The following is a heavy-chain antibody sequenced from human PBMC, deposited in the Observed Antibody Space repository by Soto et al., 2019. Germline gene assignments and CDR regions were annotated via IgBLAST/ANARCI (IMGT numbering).Heavy chain of an antibody. D-gene: IGHD3-10*01. CDR2: IIPIFGTA. CDR1: GSTFSSYA. CDR3: PRDWGYGSGSYENWFDP. J-gene: IGHJ5*02. Sequence: QVQLVQSRAEVKKPGSSVKVSCKASGSTFSSYAISWVRQAPEQGLEWMGGIIPIFGTANYAQKFKGRVTITADEYTSTAYMELSSLGAEDTGVEYYPRDWGYGSGSYENWFDPWQQGTVVTVSS. V-gene: IGHV1-69*01.